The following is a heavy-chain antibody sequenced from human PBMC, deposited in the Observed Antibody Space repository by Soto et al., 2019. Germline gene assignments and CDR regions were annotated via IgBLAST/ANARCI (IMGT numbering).Heavy chain of an antibody. J-gene: IGHJ4*02. V-gene: IGHV3-21*01. CDR2: ISSSSSYI. D-gene: IGHD6-13*01. Sequence: EVQLVESGGGLVKPGGSLRLSCAASGFTFSSYSMNWVRQAPGKGLEWVSSISSSSSYIYYADSVKGRFTISRHNAKNSLYLQMNSLRAEDTAVYYCARVIAAAGTDYWGQGTLVTVSS. CDR3: ARVIAAAGTDY. CDR1: GFTFSSYS.